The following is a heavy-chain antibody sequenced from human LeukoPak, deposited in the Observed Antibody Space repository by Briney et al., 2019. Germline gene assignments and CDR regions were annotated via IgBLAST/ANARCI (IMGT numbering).Heavy chain of an antibody. J-gene: IGHJ4*02. D-gene: IGHD1-14*01. CDR2: ISAYNGNT. V-gene: IGHV1-18*01. Sequence: ASVKVSSKASGYTFTSYGISWVRQAPGQGLEWVGWISAYNGNTNYAQKLQGRVTMTTDTSTSTAYMELRSLRSDDTAVYYCARARTPYYFDYWGQGTLVTVSS. CDR1: GYTFTSYG. CDR3: ARARTPYYFDY.